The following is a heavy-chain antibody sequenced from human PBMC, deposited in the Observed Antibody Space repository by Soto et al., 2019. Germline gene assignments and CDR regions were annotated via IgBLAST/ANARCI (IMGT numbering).Heavy chain of an antibody. V-gene: IGHV1-3*01. CDR1: GYTFNIYA. Sequence: QVRLEQSGADVKTPGASVKVSCQASGYTFNIYAIHWVRQAPGQRPEWMGWMNAGNGNTEYSPKFHGRVTMTRDSYARAAYMELSGLTSEDTAVYYCARDCTYCGGDTGREAFDIWGQGTMVTVS. CDR3: ARDCTYCGGDTGREAFDI. CDR2: MNAGNGNT. D-gene: IGHD2-21*01. J-gene: IGHJ3*02.